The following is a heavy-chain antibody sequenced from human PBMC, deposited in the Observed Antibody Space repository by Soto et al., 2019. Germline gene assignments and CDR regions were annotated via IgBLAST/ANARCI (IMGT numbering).Heavy chain of an antibody. Sequence: EVQLVESGGGLVQPGGSVRLSCAASGFTFSSSWMHWVRQAPGKGLMWVSRIHNDGSTTRYADSVKGRFTISRDNAKNTLYLQMSSLRVEDTAVYYCARDNWTSYWGQGTLVTVSS. D-gene: IGHD1-20*01. CDR1: GFTFSSSW. V-gene: IGHV3-74*01. CDR2: IHNDGSTT. CDR3: ARDNWTSY. J-gene: IGHJ4*01.